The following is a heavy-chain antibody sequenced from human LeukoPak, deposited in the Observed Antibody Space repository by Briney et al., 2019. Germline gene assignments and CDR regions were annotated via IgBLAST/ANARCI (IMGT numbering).Heavy chain of an antibody. CDR1: GFTFSSYA. V-gene: IGHV3-21*01. J-gene: IGHJ4*02. CDR2: ISSSSSYI. D-gene: IGHD3-10*01. Sequence: TGGSLRLSCAASGFTFSSYAMNWVRQAPGKGLEWVSSISSSSSYIYYADSVKGRFTISRDNAKNSLYLQMNSLRAEDTAVYYCARDGSGRTLGYWGQGTLVTVSS. CDR3: ARDGSGRTLGY.